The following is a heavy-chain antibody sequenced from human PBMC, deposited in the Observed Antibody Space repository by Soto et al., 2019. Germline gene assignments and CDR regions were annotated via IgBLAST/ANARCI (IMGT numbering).Heavy chain of an antibody. V-gene: IGHV3-33*01. CDR1: GFTFSSYG. CDR3: ARGLHSGYDFGAFDI. Sequence: PGGSLRLSCAASGFTFSSYGMHWVRQAPGKGLEWVAVIWYDGSNKYYADSVKGRFTISRDNSKNTLYLQMNSLRAEDTAVYYCARGLHSGYDFGAFDIWGQGTMVTVSS. J-gene: IGHJ3*02. CDR2: IWYDGSNK. D-gene: IGHD5-12*01.